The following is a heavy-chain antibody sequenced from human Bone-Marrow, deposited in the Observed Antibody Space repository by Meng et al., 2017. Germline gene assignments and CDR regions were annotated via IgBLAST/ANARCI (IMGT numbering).Heavy chain of an antibody. Sequence: GGSLRLSCAASGFSFSSYAMSWVRQAPGKGLEWVAAISGSGGSTYYADSVKGRFTISRDNSKNTLYLQMNSLRDEDTAVYYCAKDEQRRGSYADYWGQGTLVTVSS. CDR2: ISGSGGST. J-gene: IGHJ4*02. V-gene: IGHV3-23*01. CDR1: GFSFSSYA. D-gene: IGHD1-26*01. CDR3: AKDEQRRGSYADY.